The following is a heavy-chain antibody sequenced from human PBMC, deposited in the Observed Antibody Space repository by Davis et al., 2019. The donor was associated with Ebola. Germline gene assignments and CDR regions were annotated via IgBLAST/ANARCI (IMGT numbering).Heavy chain of an antibody. Sequence: SETLSLTCTVSGGSIGSSSYNWGWIRQPPGKGLEWIGNIYYSGSTYYNPSLKSRVTISVDTSENQFSLKLSSVTAADTAVYYCARGIGSGSYYSPWGQGTLVTVSS. CDR3: ARGIGSGSYYSP. CDR1: GGSIGSSSYN. CDR2: IYYSGST. D-gene: IGHD3-10*01. J-gene: IGHJ5*02. V-gene: IGHV4-39*01.